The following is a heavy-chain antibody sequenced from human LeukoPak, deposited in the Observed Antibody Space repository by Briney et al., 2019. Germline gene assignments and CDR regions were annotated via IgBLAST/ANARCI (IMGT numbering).Heavy chain of an antibody. CDR3: ARDATLIRGVIDY. J-gene: IGHJ4*02. CDR2: INSDGSST. Sequence: PGGSLRLSCAASGFTFISYWMHWVRQAPGKGLVWVSGINSDGSSTTYADSVKGRLTISRDNVKNTLYLQMNSLRAEDTAVYYCARDATLIRGVIDYWGQGTLVIVSS. CDR1: GFTFISYW. V-gene: IGHV3-74*01. D-gene: IGHD3-10*01.